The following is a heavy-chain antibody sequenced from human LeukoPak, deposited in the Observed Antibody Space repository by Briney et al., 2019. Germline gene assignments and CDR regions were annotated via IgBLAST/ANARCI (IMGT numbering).Heavy chain of an antibody. CDR3: ARILDSAWGELGY. D-gene: IGHD6-19*01. J-gene: IGHJ4*02. CDR1: GFTFGSFG. Sequence: PGGSLRLSCVASGFTFGSFGMNWVRQAPGKGLEWVSSISSSSSYIYYADSVRGRITISRDNAKNSLYLQMNSLRAEDTAVYYCARILDSAWGELGYWGQGTLVTVSS. CDR2: ISSSSSYI. V-gene: IGHV3-21*01.